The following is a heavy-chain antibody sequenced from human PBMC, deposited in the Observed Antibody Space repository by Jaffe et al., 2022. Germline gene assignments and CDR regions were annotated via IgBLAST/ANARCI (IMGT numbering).Heavy chain of an antibody. CDR3: AGFREGATYT. D-gene: IGHD5-12*01. Sequence: QVQLQQWGAGLLKPSETLSLTCAVYGGSFSGYYWSWIRQPPGKGLEWIGEINHSGSTNYNPSLKSRVTISVDTSKNQFSLKLSSVTAADTAVYYCAGFREGATYTWGQGTLVTVSS. J-gene: IGHJ4*02. V-gene: IGHV4-34*01. CDR1: GGSFSGYY. CDR2: INHSGST.